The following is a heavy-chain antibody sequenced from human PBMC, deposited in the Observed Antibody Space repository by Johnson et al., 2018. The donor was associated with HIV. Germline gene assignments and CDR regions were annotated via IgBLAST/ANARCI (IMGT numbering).Heavy chain of an antibody. J-gene: IGHJ3*02. Sequence: EVQLVESGGGLVQPGGSLRLSCAASGFTFSSYWMSWVRQAPGKGLEWVANIKQDGSEKYYVDSVKGRFTISRDNAKNSLYLQMNSLRAEDTAVYYCAGEGGIAASGNDAFDIWGQGTMFTVSS. D-gene: IGHD6-13*01. CDR2: IKQDGSEK. CDR3: AGEGGIAASGNDAFDI. CDR1: GFTFSSYW. V-gene: IGHV3-7*01.